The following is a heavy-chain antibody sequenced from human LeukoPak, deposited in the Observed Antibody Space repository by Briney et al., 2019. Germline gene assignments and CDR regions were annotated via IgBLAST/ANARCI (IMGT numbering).Heavy chain of an antibody. CDR3: AKEWGVDYGLRY. CDR2: ISVAGATT. CDR1: GFIFSSYV. V-gene: IGHV3-23*01. Sequence: GGSLSLSCVSSGFIFSSYVMSWVRQAPGKGLEWVSSISVAGATTDYADSVKGRFTISRDNSKNTLYLQMNSLRAEDTAVYYCAKEWGVDYGLRYWGQGTLVTVSS. D-gene: IGHD4-17*01. J-gene: IGHJ4*02.